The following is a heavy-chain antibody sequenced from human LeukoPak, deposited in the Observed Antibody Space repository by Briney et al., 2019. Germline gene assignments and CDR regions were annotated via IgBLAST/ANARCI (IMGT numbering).Heavy chain of an antibody. CDR1: GFTFSSYA. D-gene: IGHD1-26*01. CDR3: TTATQWKLGIDY. J-gene: IGHJ4*02. CDR2: IKSKTDGGTT. V-gene: IGHV3-15*01. Sequence: GGSLRLSCAASGFTFSSYAMSWVRQAPGKGLEWVGRIKSKTDGGTTDYAAPVKGRFTISRDDSKNTLYLQMNSLKTEDTAVYYCTTATQWKLGIDYWGQGTLVTVSS.